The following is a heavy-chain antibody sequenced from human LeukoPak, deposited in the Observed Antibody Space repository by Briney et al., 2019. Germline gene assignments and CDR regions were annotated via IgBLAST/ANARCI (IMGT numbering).Heavy chain of an antibody. D-gene: IGHD5-24*01. CDR2: IKQDGSAQ. CDR3: ARNRGWLQFDS. J-gene: IGHJ4*02. V-gene: IGHV3-7*01. Sequence: GGSLRLSCAASGFTFSIYWMDWVRQAPGRGLEWVANIKQDGSAQYYVGSVEGRFTISRDNAKNSLYLQMNSLRAEDTAVYYCARNRGWLQFDSWGRGTLVTVSS. CDR1: GFTFSIYW.